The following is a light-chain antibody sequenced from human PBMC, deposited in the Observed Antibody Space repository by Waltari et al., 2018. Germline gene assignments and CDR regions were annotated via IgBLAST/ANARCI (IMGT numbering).Light chain of an antibody. J-gene: IGLJ2*01. CDR2: QDK. Sequence: SYDLTQPPSVSVSTGQTASITCSGDNLGNRYVSWIQQRPGQSPFLVMYQDKKRPSGRPGRFSGSNSGNTATLTVSGAQAMEEADYYCQVWDNNIVVFGGGTKLTVL. CDR1: NLGNRY. V-gene: IGLV3-1*01. CDR3: QVWDNNIVV.